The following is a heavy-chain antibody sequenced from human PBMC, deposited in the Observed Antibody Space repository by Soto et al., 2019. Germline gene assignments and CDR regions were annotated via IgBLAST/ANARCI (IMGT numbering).Heavy chain of an antibody. V-gene: IGHV1-24*01. CDR1: GYTLTELS. CDR3: ATSYYGGNYYGMDV. CDR2: FDPEDGET. D-gene: IGHD1-26*01. Sequence: ASVKVSCKVSGYTLTELSMHWVRQAPGKGLEWMGGFDPEDGETIYAQKFQGRVTMTEDTSTDTAYMELSSLRSEDTAVYYCATSYYGGNYYGMDVWGQRTTVTVSS. J-gene: IGHJ6*02.